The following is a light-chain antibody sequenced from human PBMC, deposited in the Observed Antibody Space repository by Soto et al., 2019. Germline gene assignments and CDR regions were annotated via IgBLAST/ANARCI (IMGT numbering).Light chain of an antibody. CDR3: SSYTSNSFYV. CDR2: EVA. Sequence: QSALAQPASVSGSPGQSITISCTGTSSDVGAYDAVSWYQQHPGKAPQLIIYEVADRPSGLSNRFSGSKSGNTASLTISRLQPEDEADYYCSSYTSNSFYVLGTGTKV. CDR1: SSDVGAYDA. J-gene: IGLJ1*01. V-gene: IGLV2-14*01.